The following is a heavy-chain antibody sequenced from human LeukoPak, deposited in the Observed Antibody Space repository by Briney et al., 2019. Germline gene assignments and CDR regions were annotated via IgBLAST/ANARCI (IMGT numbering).Heavy chain of an antibody. CDR1: GFTFSDHY. D-gene: IGHD2-21*02. J-gene: IGHJ6*02. Sequence: GGSLRLSCAASGFTFSDHYMSWIRQAPGKGLEWVSYISSSGSTIYYADSVKGRLTISRDNAKNSLYLQMNSLRAEDTAVYYCAREPYCGGDCYSEDGYYYYYGMDVWGQGTTVTVSS. CDR2: ISSSGSTI. CDR3: AREPYCGGDCYSEDGYYYYYGMDV. V-gene: IGHV3-11*01.